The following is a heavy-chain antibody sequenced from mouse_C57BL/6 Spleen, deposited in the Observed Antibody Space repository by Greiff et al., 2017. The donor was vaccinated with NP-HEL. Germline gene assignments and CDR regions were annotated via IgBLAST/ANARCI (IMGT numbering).Heavy chain of an antibody. CDR1: GYAFSSSW. V-gene: IGHV1-82*01. Sequence: QVQLQQSGPELVKPGASVKISCKASGYAFSSSWMNWVKQRPGKGLEWIGRIYPGDGDTNYNGKFKGKATLTADKSSSTAYMQLSSLTSEDSAVYFCARGAGGYDVGDFDYWGQGTTLTVSS. D-gene: IGHD2-14*01. CDR3: ARGAGGYDVGDFDY. J-gene: IGHJ2*01. CDR2: IYPGDGDT.